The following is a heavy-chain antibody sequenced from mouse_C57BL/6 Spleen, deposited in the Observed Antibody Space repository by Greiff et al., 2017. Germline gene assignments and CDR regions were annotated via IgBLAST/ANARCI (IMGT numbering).Heavy chain of an antibody. Sequence: EVQRVESGPELVNPGASVKISCKAFVYSFTDFNLNWLKRIHGKSLDWIGVINPNYGTTSYNQQFKGKATLTVDQSSNTAYMQVNCLTSEESAVYKYASYYSTYDGFAYWGQGTLVTVSA. J-gene: IGHJ3*01. CDR3: ASYYSTYDGFAY. V-gene: IGHV1-39*01. CDR2: INPNYGTT. CDR1: VYSFTDFN. D-gene: IGHD2-5*01.